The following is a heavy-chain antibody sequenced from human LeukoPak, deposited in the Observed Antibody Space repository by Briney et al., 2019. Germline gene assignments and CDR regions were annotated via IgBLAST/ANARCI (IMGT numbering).Heavy chain of an antibody. D-gene: IGHD3-10*01. V-gene: IGHV4-39*07. Sequence: SETLSLSCTVSGGSISSSSYYWGWIRQPPGKGLEWIGSIYYSGSTYYNPSLKSRVTISVDTSKNQFSLKLSSVTAADTAVYYCARGRLWFGELPGYMDVWGKGTTVTVSS. J-gene: IGHJ6*03. CDR1: GGSISSSSYY. CDR3: ARGRLWFGELPGYMDV. CDR2: IYYSGST.